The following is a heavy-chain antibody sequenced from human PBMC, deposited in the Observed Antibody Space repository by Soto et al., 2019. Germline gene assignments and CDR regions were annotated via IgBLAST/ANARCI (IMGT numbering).Heavy chain of an antibody. V-gene: IGHV4-38-2*01. J-gene: IGHJ4*02. Sequence: SSETLSLTCAVSGYSISSGYYWGWIRQPPGKGLEWIGSFYYGGSTYYNPSLKSRVTTSVDTSKNLFSLKLSSVTAADTAMYYCASRRSTIWPLEFWGQGALVTVSS. CDR3: ASRRSTIWPLEF. CDR2: FYYGGST. CDR1: GYSISSGYY.